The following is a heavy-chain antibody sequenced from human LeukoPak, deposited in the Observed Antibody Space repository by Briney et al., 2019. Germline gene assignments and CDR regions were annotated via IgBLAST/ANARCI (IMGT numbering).Heavy chain of an antibody. CDR1: GFTFSSYG. V-gene: IGHV3-30*18. CDR3: AKAARYGDYGPYYYYMDV. J-gene: IGHJ6*03. D-gene: IGHD4-17*01. CDR2: ISYDGSNK. Sequence: PGRSLRLSCAASGFTFSSYGMHWVRQAPGKGLEWVAVISYDGSNKYYADSVKGRFTISRDNSKNTLYLQMNSLRAEDTAVYYCAKAARYGDYGPYYYYMDVWGKGTTVTVSS.